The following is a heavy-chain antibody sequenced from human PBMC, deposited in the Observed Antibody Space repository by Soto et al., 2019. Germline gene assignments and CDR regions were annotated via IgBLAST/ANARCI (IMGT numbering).Heavy chain of an antibody. CDR3: AKGEGGSYFRRPFIDY. D-gene: IGHD1-26*01. CDR2: ISYDGSNK. V-gene: IGHV3-30*18. CDR1: GFTFSSYG. J-gene: IGHJ4*02. Sequence: QVQLVESGGGVVQPGRSLRLSCAASGFTFSSYGMHWVRQAPGKGLEWVAVISYDGSNKYYADSVKGRFTISRDNSKNTLYLQMNSLRAEDTAVYYCAKGEGGSYFRRPFIDYWGQGNLGTVSS.